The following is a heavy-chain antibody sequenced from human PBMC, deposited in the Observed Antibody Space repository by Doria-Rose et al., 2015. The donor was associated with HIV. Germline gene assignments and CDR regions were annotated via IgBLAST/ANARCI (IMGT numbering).Heavy chain of an antibody. CDR3: AREVYSYGYYNY. V-gene: IGHV3-53*01. Sequence: VHLMQSGGGLVQPGGSLKLSCAASGFTVSNNYMTWVRQAPGRGLEWVSLLYSDGTTYYADSVRGRFTSSRDNSKNTLFRQMNDLRVEDTALYYCAREVYSYGYYNYWGRGTLVTVSS. CDR1: GFTVSNNY. D-gene: IGHD3-3*01. J-gene: IGHJ4*02. CDR2: LYSDGTT.